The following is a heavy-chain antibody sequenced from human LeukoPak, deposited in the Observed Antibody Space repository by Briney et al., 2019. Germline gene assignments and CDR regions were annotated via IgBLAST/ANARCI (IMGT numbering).Heavy chain of an antibody. Sequence: PGGSLRLSCAASGFTFSSYAMSWVRRAPGKGLEWVSAISGSGGSTYYADSVKGRFTISRDNSKNTLYLQMNSLRAEDTAVYYCAKEVDRCSSSHVRCYYYGMDVWGQGTTVTVSS. V-gene: IGHV3-23*01. CDR1: GFTFSSYA. J-gene: IGHJ6*02. CDR2: ISGSGGST. CDR3: AKEVDRCSSSHVRCYYYGMDV. D-gene: IGHD6-6*01.